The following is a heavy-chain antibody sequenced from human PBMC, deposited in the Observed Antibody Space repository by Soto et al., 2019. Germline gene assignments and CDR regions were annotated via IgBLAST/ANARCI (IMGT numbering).Heavy chain of an antibody. CDR3: ARVWFGELPRDV. V-gene: IGHV4-31*03. CDR2: IYYSGST. Sequence: PSETLSLTCTVSGGSISSGGYYWSWIRQHPGKGLEWIGYIYYSGSTYYNPSLKSRVTISVDTSKNQFSLKLSSVTAADTAVYYGARVWFGELPRDVWGQGTKVTVS. J-gene: IGHJ6*02. CDR1: GGSISSGGYY. D-gene: IGHD3-10*01.